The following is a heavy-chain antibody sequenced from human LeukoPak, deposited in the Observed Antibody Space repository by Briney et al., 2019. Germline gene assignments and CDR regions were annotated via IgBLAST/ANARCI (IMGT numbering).Heavy chain of an antibody. V-gene: IGHV1-46*01. CDR2: INPSGGST. CDR1: GYRFTSYD. CDR3: ARDGPTAAPFDY. D-gene: IGHD2-2*01. J-gene: IGHJ4*02. Sequence: ASVKVSCKASGYRFTSYDMHWVRQAPGQGLEWMGIINPSGGSTSYAQRFQGRVAMTRDTSTTTVYIEVKSLTSEDAAVDFCARDGPTAAPFDYWGQGTLVTVSS.